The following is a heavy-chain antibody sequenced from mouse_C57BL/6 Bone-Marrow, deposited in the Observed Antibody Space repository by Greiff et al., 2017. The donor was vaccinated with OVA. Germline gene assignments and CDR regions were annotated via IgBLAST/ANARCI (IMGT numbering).Heavy chain of an antibody. J-gene: IGHJ2*01. CDR3: ARQLGRTYFDD. Sequence: EVKVVESGGGLVQPGGSLKLSCAASGFTFSDYYMYWVRQTPEQRLEWVAYISNGGGSTYYPDTVKGRFTISRDNAKNTLYLQMCRLKSEDTAMYYCARQLGRTYFDDWGKGTTLTVSS. CDR1: GFTFSDYY. V-gene: IGHV5-12*01. CDR2: ISNGGGST. D-gene: IGHD4-1*01.